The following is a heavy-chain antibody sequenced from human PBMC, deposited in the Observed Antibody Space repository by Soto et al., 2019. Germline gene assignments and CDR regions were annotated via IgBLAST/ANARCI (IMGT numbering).Heavy chain of an antibody. J-gene: IGHJ4*02. CDR3: AQAGIYGDYGAY. V-gene: IGHV3-21*01. CDR2: ISSSSTYI. D-gene: IGHD4-17*01. Sequence: GGSLRLSCAASGFTFSSYNMNWVRQAPGKGLEWVSSISSSSTYIYYADSVKGRFTISRDNAKNSLYLQMNSLRAEDTAVYYCAQAGIYGDYGAYWGQGTLVTVSS. CDR1: GFTFSSYN.